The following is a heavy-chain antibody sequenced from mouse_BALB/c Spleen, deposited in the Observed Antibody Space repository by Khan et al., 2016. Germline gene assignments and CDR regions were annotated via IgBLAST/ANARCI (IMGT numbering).Heavy chain of an antibody. CDR3: ATSTSGYWYYFDY. Sequence: EVQLQESGPDLVKPSQSLSLTCTVTGYSIPSHYSWHWIRHFPGNKLEWMGYIHYSGSTNYNPSLKSRLSITRDTSKNQFFLQLNSVTTEYTATYYCATSTSGYWYYFDYWGQGTTLTVSS. D-gene: IGHD3-1*01. V-gene: IGHV3-1*02. CDR2: IHYSGST. J-gene: IGHJ2*01. CDR1: GYSIPSHYS.